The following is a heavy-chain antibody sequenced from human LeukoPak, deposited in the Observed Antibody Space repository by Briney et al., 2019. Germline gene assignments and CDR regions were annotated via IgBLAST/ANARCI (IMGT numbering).Heavy chain of an antibody. CDR1: GFTFSSYA. CDR2: ISSNGGST. V-gene: IGHV3-64*04. J-gene: IGHJ3*02. CDR3: ATEGYYYGFDI. Sequence: GGSLRLSCSASGFTFSSYAMHWVRQAPGKGLEYVSAISSNGGSTYYADSVKGRLTISRDNAKNSLYLQMNSLRAEDTAVYYCATEGYYYGFDIWGQGTMVTVSS. D-gene: IGHD3-10*01.